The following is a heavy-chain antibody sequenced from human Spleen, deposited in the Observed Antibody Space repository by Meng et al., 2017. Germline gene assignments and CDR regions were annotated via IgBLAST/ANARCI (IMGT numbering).Heavy chain of an antibody. CDR3: VRSSAWVRTGFDP. V-gene: IGHV4-39*01. Sequence: QLQLQESGPGLVKPSEALSLTCRVPGGSISTSGYYWGWIRQAPGKGLEWMGSVGHSGFTYYTPSVKSRITVSIDTSRNEFYLKLTSVTAADTAVYFCVRSSAWVRTGFDPWGQGTLVTVSS. D-gene: IGHD3-22*01. CDR2: VGHSGFT. CDR1: GGSISTSGYY. J-gene: IGHJ5*02.